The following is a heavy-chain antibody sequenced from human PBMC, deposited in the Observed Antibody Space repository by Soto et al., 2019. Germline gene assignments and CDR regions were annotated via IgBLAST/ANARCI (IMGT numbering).Heavy chain of an antibody. CDR2: IYYSGST. CDR1: GGSISSYY. V-gene: IGHV4-59*01. D-gene: IGHD2-15*01. Sequence: SETLSLTCTVSGGSISSYYWSWIRQPPGKGLEWIGYIYYSGSTNYNPSLKSRVTISVDTSKNQFSLKLSSVTAADTAVYYCARMVVVAATRRCDAFDIWGQGTMVTVSS. CDR3: ARMVVVAATRRCDAFDI. J-gene: IGHJ3*02.